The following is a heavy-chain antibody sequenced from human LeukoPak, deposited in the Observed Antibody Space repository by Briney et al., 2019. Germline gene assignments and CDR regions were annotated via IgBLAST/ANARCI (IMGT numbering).Heavy chain of an antibody. V-gene: IGHV3-30*18. D-gene: IGHD3-22*01. CDR2: ISYDGSNK. CDR3: AKGLGDCSGGSCNAEYYDSSGYYYPPDY. J-gene: IGHJ4*02. Sequence: GGSLRLSCAASGFTFSSYGMHWVRQAPGKGLEWVAVISYDGSNKYYADSVKGRFTISRDNSKNTLYLQMNSLRAEDTAVYYCAKGLGDCSGGSCNAEYYDSSGYYYPPDYWGQGTLVTVSS. CDR1: GFTFSSYG.